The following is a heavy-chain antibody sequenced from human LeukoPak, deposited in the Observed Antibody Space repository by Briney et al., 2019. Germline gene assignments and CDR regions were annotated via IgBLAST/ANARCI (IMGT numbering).Heavy chain of an antibody. CDR2: INPNSGGT. V-gene: IGHV1-2*02. J-gene: IGHJ4*02. Sequence: ASVKVPCKASGYTFTCYYMHWVRQAPGQGLEWMGWINPNSGGTNYAQKFQGRVTMTRDTSISTAYMELSRLRSDDTAVYYCASDALTYYYDSSGYYDYWGQGTLVTVSS. D-gene: IGHD3-22*01. CDR3: ASDALTYYYDSSGYYDY. CDR1: GYTFTCYY.